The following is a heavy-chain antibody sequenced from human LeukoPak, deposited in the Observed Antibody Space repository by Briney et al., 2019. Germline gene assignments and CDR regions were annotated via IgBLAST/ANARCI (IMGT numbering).Heavy chain of an antibody. D-gene: IGHD1-1*01. J-gene: IGHJ4*02. CDR3: ARVRWNSFDY. V-gene: IGHV1-18*04. CDR1: GYTFTGYY. CDR2: ISAYNGNT. Sequence: ASVKVSCKASGYTFTGYYMHWVRQAPGQGLEWMGWISAYNGNTNYAQKLQGRVTMTTDTSTSTAYMELRSLRSDDTAVYYCARVRWNSFDYWGQGTLVTVSS.